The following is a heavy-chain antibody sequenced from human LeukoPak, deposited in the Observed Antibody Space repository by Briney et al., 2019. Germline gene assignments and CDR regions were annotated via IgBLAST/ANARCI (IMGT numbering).Heavy chain of an antibody. J-gene: IGHJ4*02. V-gene: IGHV3-7*03. D-gene: IGHD6-13*01. CDR3: ARSIPYGTTWYGRSDY. CDR2: IKPDGTTK. CDR1: GGSISSYY. Sequence: PSETLSLTCTVSGGSISSYYWSWIRQPPGKGLEWVANIKPDGTTKFYVDSVKGRFTISRDNALNSLYLQMNSLRAEDTAIYYCARSIPYGTTWYGRSDYWGQGTLVTVSS.